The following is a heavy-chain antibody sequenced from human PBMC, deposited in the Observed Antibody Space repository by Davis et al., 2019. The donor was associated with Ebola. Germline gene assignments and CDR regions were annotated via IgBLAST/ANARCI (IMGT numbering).Heavy chain of an antibody. D-gene: IGHD2-15*01. Sequence: SETLSLTCTVSGGSISSYYWSWIRQPAGKGLEWIGHIYTSGSTNYNPSLKSRVTISVDTSKNQFSLNLSSVTAADTAIYYCAKGACFGGSCYHYYFDSWGQGTLVTVSS. CDR1: GGSISSYY. J-gene: IGHJ4*02. V-gene: IGHV4-4*07. CDR2: IYTSGST. CDR3: AKGACFGGSCYHYYFDS.